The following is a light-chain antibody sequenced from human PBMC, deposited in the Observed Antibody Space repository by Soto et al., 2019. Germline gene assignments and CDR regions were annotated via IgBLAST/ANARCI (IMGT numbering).Light chain of an antibody. Sequence: EIVMTQSPATLSVSPGERATLSCRASQSVSSNLAWYQQKPGQAPRLLIYGASTRATDIPARFSGSGSGTEFTLTISSLQSEDFAVNYCQQYNNWPPGTFGQGTKVEIK. CDR2: GAS. CDR3: QQYNNWPPGT. CDR1: QSVSSN. V-gene: IGKV3-15*01. J-gene: IGKJ1*01.